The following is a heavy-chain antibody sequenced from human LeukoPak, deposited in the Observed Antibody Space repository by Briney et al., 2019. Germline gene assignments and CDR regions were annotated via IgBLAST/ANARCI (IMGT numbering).Heavy chain of an antibody. CDR1: GGSFSGYY. D-gene: IGHD3-22*01. Sequence: SETLSLTCAVYGGSFSGYYWSWIRQPPGKGLEWVGEINHSGSTNYNPSLKSRVTISVDTSKNQFSLKLSSVTAADTAVYYCARAQTSPYYYDSSPFDYWGQGTLVTVSS. V-gene: IGHV4-34*01. CDR3: ARAQTSPYYYDSSPFDY. J-gene: IGHJ4*02. CDR2: INHSGST.